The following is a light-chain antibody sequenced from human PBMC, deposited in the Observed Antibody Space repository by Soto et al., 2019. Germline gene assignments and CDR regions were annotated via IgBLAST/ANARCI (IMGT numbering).Light chain of an antibody. Sequence: QSVLTQPASVSGSPGQSITISCTGTSSDVGGYNYVSWYQQHPGKAPKLMIYEVSNRPSGVSNRFSGSKSGNTASLTISGLHAEDEADYYCSSYTSSSTLDVVFGGGTQLTVL. CDR3: SSYTSSSTLDVV. CDR1: SSDVGGYNY. V-gene: IGLV2-14*01. CDR2: EVS. J-gene: IGLJ2*01.